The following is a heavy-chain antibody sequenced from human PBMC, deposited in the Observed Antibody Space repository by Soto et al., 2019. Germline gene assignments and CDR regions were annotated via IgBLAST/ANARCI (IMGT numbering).Heavy chain of an antibody. CDR3: AKDGRGGTWDY. CDR1: GFTFSNNA. Sequence: EVQLLESGGGLVQPGGSLRLSCAASGFTFSNNAMSWVRQGPGKGLEWVSAIGGSGTSTYYADSVRGRFTISRDNSKNTLYLQMNSLRAEDTAVYYCAKDGRGGTWDYWGQGTLVTVSS. D-gene: IGHD2-15*01. CDR2: IGGSGTST. J-gene: IGHJ4*02. V-gene: IGHV3-23*01.